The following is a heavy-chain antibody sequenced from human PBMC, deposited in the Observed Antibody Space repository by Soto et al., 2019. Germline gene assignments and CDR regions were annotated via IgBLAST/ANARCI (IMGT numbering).Heavy chain of an antibody. V-gene: IGHV3-23*01. CDR3: SKDRPASNIDS. CDR1: GFTFNNYA. CDR2: ISATGGST. Sequence: PGGSLRLSCAASGFTFNNYAMNWVRQAPGKGLEWVATISATGGSTYYADSVKGRFTISRDNSKNTLYLQMNGLRVEDTAVYYCSKDRPASNIDSRCQGA. J-gene: IGHJ5*01. D-gene: IGHD2-2*01.